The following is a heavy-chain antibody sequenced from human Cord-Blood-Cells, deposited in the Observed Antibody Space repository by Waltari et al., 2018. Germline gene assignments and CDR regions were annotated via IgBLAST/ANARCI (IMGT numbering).Heavy chain of an antibody. J-gene: IGHJ4*02. V-gene: IGHV4-39*01. CDR2: IYYSGST. Sequence: QLQLQESGPGLVKPSETLSLTCTVSGGSISSSSYYWGWIRQPPGKGLEWIGSIYYSGSTSYTPSLKSRVTISVDTSKNQFSLKLSSVTAADTAVYYCARHFGRNIVVVPAAIDYWGQGTLVTVSS. CDR1: GGSISSSSYY. D-gene: IGHD2-2*01. CDR3: ARHFGRNIVVVPAAIDY.